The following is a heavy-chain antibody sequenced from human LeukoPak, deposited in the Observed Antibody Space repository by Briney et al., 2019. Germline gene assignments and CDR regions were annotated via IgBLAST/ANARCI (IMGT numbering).Heavy chain of an antibody. D-gene: IGHD6-13*01. V-gene: IGHV1-18*01. Sequence: ASVKVSCKASGYTFTSYGISRVRQAPGQGLEWMGWISAYNGNTNYAQKLQGRVTMTTDTSTSTAYMELRSLRSDDTAVYYCARPIVAAGSNWFDPWGQGTLVTVSS. J-gene: IGHJ5*02. CDR1: GYTFTSYG. CDR3: ARPIVAAGSNWFDP. CDR2: ISAYNGNT.